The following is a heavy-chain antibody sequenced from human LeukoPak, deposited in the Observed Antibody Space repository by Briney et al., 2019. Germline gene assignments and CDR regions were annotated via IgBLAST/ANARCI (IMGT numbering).Heavy chain of an antibody. J-gene: IGHJ4*02. CDR3: ARVVAAAGNNLDY. Sequence: GGSLRLSCAASGFTFSSYSMNWVRQAPGKGLEWVSSISSSSSYIYYADSVKGRFTISRDNAKNSLYLQMNSLRAEDTAVYYCARVVAAAGNNLDYWGQGTLVTVSS. D-gene: IGHD6-13*01. V-gene: IGHV3-21*01. CDR1: GFTFSSYS. CDR2: ISSSSSYI.